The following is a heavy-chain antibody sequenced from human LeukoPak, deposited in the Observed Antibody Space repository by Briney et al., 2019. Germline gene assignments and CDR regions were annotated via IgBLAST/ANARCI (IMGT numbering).Heavy chain of an antibody. D-gene: IGHD3-22*01. J-gene: IGHJ4*02. CDR2: VSYNGDTT. Sequence: GGSLRLSCAASGFAFYSFNMHWVRQTPAKGLEWVAVVSYNGDTTKYADSVRGRFTISRDNSKNMLYLQLNSLRPEDTAVYFCARGAPYSDGSGSLVFDNWAQGTLVTVSS. V-gene: IGHV3-30*04. CDR3: ARGAPYSDGSGSLVFDN. CDR1: GFAFYSFN.